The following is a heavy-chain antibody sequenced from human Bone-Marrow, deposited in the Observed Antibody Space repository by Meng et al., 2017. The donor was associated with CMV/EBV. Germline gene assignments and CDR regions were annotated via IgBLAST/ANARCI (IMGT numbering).Heavy chain of an antibody. Sequence: GSLRLSCAVYGGSFSGYYWSWIRQPPGKGLEWIGEINHSGSTNYNPSLKSRVTISVDTSKNQFSLKLSSVTAADTAVYYCARGLWLTSSAPRLWGPGTLVTVSS. CDR1: GGSFSGYY. CDR3: ARGLWLTSSAPRL. J-gene: IGHJ4*02. D-gene: IGHD3-10*01. CDR2: INHSGST. V-gene: IGHV4-34*01.